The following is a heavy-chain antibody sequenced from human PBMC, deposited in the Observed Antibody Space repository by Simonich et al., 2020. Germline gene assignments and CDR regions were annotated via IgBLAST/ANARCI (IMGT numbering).Heavy chain of an antibody. CDR1: GLTFSSYG. V-gene: IGHV3-33*01. J-gene: IGHJ5*02. D-gene: IGHD6-13*01. Sequence: QVQLVESGGGVVQPGRSLRLSCAASGLTFSSYGMHWVRQAPGKGWEWVAVIWYDGSNKYYADSVKGRFTISRDNSKNTLYLQMNSLRAEDTAVYYCARAYSSSWYNWFDPWGQGTLVTVSS. CDR2: IWYDGSNK. CDR3: ARAYSSSWYNWFDP.